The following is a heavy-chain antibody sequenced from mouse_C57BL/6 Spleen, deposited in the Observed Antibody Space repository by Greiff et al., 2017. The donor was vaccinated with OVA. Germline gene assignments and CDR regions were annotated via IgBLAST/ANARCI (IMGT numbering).Heavy chain of an antibody. CDR1: GFTFSSYA. CDR3: TRVGLSFPYYAMDY. V-gene: IGHV5-9-1*02. CDR2: ISSGGDSI. D-gene: IGHD3-2*02. J-gene: IGHJ4*01. Sequence: DVKLVESGEGLVKPGGSLKLSCAASGFTFSSYAMSWVRQTPEKRLEWVAYISSGGDSIYYADTVKGRFTISRDNAMNTLYLQMSSLKSEDTAMYYCTRVGLSFPYYAMDYWGQGTSVTVSS.